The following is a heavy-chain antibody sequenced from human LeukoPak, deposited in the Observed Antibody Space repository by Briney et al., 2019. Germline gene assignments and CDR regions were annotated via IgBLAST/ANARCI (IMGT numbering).Heavy chain of an antibody. D-gene: IGHD5-18*01. CDR3: ASSTAMAGSPFDY. J-gene: IGHJ4*02. CDR1: GGTFSSYA. V-gene: IGHV1-69*04. Sequence: SSVKVSCKASGGTFSSYAISWVRQAPGQGLEWMGRIIPILGIANYAQKFQGRVTITADKSTSTAYMELSSLRSEDTAVYYSASSTAMAGSPFDYWGQGTLVTVSS. CDR2: IIPILGIA.